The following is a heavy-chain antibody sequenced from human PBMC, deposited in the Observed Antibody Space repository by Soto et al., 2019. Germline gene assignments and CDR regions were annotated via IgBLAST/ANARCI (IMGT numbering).Heavy chain of an antibody. D-gene: IGHD2-21*02. CDR3: ARGGHVVVVTAALDY. J-gene: IGHJ4*02. CDR2: VNPSGGHT. Sequence: QVQLVQSGAEVKKPGASVKVSCKASGDTFTDLHWVRQAPGQGLEWMGTVNPSGGHTTYAQHFLARMTMTRDTSTSTLYMALTSLTSADTAVYYCARGGHVVVVTAALDYWGQGTLVTVSS. CDR1: GDTFTD. V-gene: IGHV1-46*01.